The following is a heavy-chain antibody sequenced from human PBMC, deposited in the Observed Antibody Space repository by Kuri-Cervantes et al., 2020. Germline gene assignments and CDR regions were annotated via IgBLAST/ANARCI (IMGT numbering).Heavy chain of an antibody. Sequence: GESLKISCKGSGYSFTSYWIGWVRQMPGKGLEWMGIIYPGDSDTRYSPSFQGQVTISADKSTSTAYLQWSSLKASDTAMYYCARPYCSSTSCYTRDAFDIWGQGTMVTVSS. J-gene: IGHJ3*02. CDR3: ARPYCSSTSCYTRDAFDI. CDR1: GYSFTSYW. CDR2: IYPGDSDT. V-gene: IGHV5-51*01. D-gene: IGHD2-2*02.